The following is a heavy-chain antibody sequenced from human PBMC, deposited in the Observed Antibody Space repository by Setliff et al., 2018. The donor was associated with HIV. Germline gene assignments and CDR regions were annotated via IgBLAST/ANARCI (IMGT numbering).Heavy chain of an antibody. CDR3: ARAPNSPYYSNVWYADH. J-gene: IGHJ5*02. V-gene: IGHV5-51*01. D-gene: IGHD3-22*01. Sequence: GESLKISCKTSGYSFTTYWIGWVRQMPGEGLEWMSILYPGDSDTRYSPSFQSQVTVSADKSIGTAYLQWNSLKASDTALYFCARAPNSPYYSNVWYADHWGQGTLVTVSS. CDR2: LYPGDSDT. CDR1: GYSFTTYW.